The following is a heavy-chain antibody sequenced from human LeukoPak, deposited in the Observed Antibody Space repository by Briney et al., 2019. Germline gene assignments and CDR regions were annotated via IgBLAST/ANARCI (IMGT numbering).Heavy chain of an antibody. CDR3: TTDVRGGSESVFSFYYYYYMDV. J-gene: IGHJ6*03. D-gene: IGHD5-12*01. Sequence: GWSLRPSCAASGFTFSNTWMSWVRQAPGKGFGWAGRIKSKTERGTTDYAAPVKGRFTISRDDSKNTLYLQMNSLKTEDTAVYYCTTDVRGGSESVFSFYYYYYMDVWGKGTTVTVSS. V-gene: IGHV3-15*01. CDR2: IKSKTERGTT. CDR1: GFTFSNTW.